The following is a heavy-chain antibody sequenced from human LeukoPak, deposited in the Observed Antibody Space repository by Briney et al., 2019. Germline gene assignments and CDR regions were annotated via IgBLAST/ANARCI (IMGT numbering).Heavy chain of an antibody. J-gene: IGHJ4*02. CDR1: GGSMSSYY. CDR2: IFYSGTT. D-gene: IGHD3-10*01. Sequence: PSETLSLTCTVSGGSMSSYYWSWIRQPPGKGLEWIGNIFYSGTTNYNPSLKRRVTLSADTSKNQFSLKLSSVTVADTAVYYCARVKAIRGWGVIISNYFDYWGQGTLVTVSS. V-gene: IGHV4-59*13. CDR3: ARVKAIRGWGVIISNYFDY.